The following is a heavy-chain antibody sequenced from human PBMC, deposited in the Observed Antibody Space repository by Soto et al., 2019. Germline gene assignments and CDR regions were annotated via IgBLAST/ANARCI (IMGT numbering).Heavy chain of an antibody. J-gene: IGHJ4*02. CDR2: IYWDDDK. CDR3: AHRAGLQGNWNGGYFDS. Sequence: QITLKESGPTRVKPTQPLTLTCIFSGFSLSTNGVGVGWIRQPPGKALEWLAVIYWDDDKRYSPSLKSRLTITKDTSNTQVDLTMINMDPVDTGTYYCAHRAGLQGNWNGGYFDSWGQGALVTVSS. V-gene: IGHV2-5*02. D-gene: IGHD1-1*01. CDR1: GFSLSTNGVG.